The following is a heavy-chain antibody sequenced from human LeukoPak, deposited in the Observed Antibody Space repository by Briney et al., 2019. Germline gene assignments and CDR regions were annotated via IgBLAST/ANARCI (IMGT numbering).Heavy chain of an antibody. D-gene: IGHD3-16*01. V-gene: IGHV3-53*01. Sequence: PGGSLRLSCAASGFTVSDNHMSWVRQPPGKGLGWVSFIYTGTNTYYADSVKGRFTISRDNSKNTVDLHMDSLRVEDTAVYFCARDGGSGIRYDNYIYYGMDVWGQGTTVTVSS. CDR1: GFTVSDNH. J-gene: IGHJ6*02. CDR2: IYTGTNT. CDR3: ARDGGSGIRYDNYIYYGMDV.